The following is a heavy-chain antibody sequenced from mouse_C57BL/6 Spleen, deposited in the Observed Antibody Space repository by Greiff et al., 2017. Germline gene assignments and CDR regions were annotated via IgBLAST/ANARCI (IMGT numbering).Heavy chain of an antibody. CDR3: ARNDYDAMDY. CDR1: GFSLTSYA. V-gene: IGHV2-9-1*01. J-gene: IGHJ4*01. CDR2: IWTGGGT. Sequence: VQRVESGPGLVAPSQSLSITCTVSGFSLTSYAISWVRQPPGKGLEWLGVIWTGGGTNYNSALISRLSISKDNSKRQVFLKMNSLQTDDTARYYCARNDYDAMDYWGQGTSVTVSS.